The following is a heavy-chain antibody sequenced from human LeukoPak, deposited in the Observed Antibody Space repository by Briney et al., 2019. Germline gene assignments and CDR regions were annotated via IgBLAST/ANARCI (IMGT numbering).Heavy chain of an antibody. Sequence: SETLSLTCAVYGGSFGGYYWSRIRQPPGKGLEWIGEINHSGSTNYNPSLKSRVTISVDTSKNQFSLKLSSVTAADMAVYYCARRTASSGWYFYDAFDIWGRGTMVTVSS. CDR1: GGSFGGYY. J-gene: IGHJ3*02. CDR3: ARRTASSGWYFYDAFDI. V-gene: IGHV4-34*01. CDR2: INHSGST. D-gene: IGHD6-19*01.